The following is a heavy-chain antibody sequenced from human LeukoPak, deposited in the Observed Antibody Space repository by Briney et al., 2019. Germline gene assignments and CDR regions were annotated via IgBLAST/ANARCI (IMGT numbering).Heavy chain of an antibody. CDR3: ARANYDILTGYNNDAFDI. J-gene: IGHJ3*02. V-gene: IGHV4-30-2*01. Sequence: SETLSLTCAVSGGSISSGGYSWSWIRQPPGKGLEWIGYIYHSGSTYYNPSLKSRVTISVDRSKNQFSLKLSSVTAADTAVYYCARANYDILTGYNNDAFDIWGQGTMVTVSS. CDR2: IYHSGST. CDR1: GGSISSGGYS. D-gene: IGHD3-9*01.